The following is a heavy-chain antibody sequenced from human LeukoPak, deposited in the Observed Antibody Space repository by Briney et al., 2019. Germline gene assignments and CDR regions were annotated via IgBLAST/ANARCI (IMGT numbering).Heavy chain of an antibody. D-gene: IGHD3-10*01. CDR3: ARDLYYYGSETNAPDY. CDR1: GGTFSTSA. Sequence: GASVQVSCKTSGGTFSTSAITWVRQAPGQGLEWMGRIIPVLNITTYAQRFQGRVTITADTSTSTVYMELSSLRPEETAVYYCARDLYYYGSETNAPDYWGQGTLVTVSS. CDR2: IIPVLNIT. V-gene: IGHV1-69*04. J-gene: IGHJ4*02.